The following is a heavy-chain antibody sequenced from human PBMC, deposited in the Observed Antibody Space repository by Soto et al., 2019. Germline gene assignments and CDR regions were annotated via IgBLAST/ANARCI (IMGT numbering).Heavy chain of an antibody. Sequence: ASLKVSCKASGYTFTGYYMHWVRQAPGQGLEWMGWINPNSGGTNYAQKFQGWVTMTRDTSISTAYMELSRLRSDDTAVYYCARGVGELGYYYGMDVWGQGTTVTVSS. J-gene: IGHJ6*02. CDR2: INPNSGGT. V-gene: IGHV1-2*04. D-gene: IGHD1-26*01. CDR3: ARGVGELGYYYGMDV. CDR1: GYTFTGYY.